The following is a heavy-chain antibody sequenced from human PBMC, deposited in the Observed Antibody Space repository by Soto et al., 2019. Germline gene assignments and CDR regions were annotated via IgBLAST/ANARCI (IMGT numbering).Heavy chain of an antibody. J-gene: IGHJ6*02. D-gene: IGHD3-10*01. V-gene: IGHV3-33*08. CDR2: IWYDGSNK. Sequence: AGSLRLSCAASGFTFSSYAMHWVRQAPGKGLEWVAVIWYDGSNKYYADSVKGRFTISRDNSKNTLYLQMNSLRAEDTAVYYCSCFSGGGLRADYYSGMDIWGQGTTVTVSS. CDR3: SCFSGGGLRADYYSGMDI. CDR1: GFTFSSYA.